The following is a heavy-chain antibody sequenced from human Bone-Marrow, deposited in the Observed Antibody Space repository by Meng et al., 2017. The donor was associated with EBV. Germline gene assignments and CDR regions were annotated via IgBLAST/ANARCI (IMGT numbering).Heavy chain of an antibody. CDR3: ARDSTGDSRRFDP. Sequence: LGRAGDARTKPGSSVNFSFSASGYTVTSYAMHWVRQAPGQRLEWMGWINVGNGDTKYSQKFHGRVTITRDTSATTAYMELSSLTSEDTAVYYCARDSTGDSRRFDPWGQGTLVTVSS. D-gene: IGHD3-22*01. J-gene: IGHJ5*02. V-gene: IGHV1-3*01. CDR1: GYTVTSYA. CDR2: INVGNGDT.